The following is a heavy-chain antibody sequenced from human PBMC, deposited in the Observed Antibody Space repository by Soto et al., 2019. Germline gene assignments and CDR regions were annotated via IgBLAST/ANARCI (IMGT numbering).Heavy chain of an antibody. V-gene: IGHV6-1*01. CDR3: ASLTIFGGPDGMDV. Sequence: SQTLSLTCAISGDSVSSNSAAWNWIRQSPSRGLEWLGRTYYRSRWYNDYAVSVKSRITINPDTSKNQFSLQLNSVTPEDTAVYYCASLTIFGGPDGMDVWGQGTTVTVSS. D-gene: IGHD3-3*01. J-gene: IGHJ6*02. CDR1: GDSVSSNSAA. CDR2: TYYRSRWYN.